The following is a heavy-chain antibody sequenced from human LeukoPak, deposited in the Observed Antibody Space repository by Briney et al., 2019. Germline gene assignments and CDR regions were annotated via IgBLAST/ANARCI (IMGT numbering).Heavy chain of an antibody. V-gene: IGHV1-18*01. J-gene: IGHJ4*02. CDR3: ARPAGYSGYDLIH. D-gene: IGHD5-12*01. CDR1: GYTFSSYG. CDR2: ISTYSGNT. Sequence: GASVKVSCKASGYTFSSYGITWVRQAPGQGLEWMGWISTYSGNTDYAQGLQGRVTMTRDTSMSTAYMELRSPRSDDTAVYYCARPAGYSGYDLIHWGQGTLVTVSS.